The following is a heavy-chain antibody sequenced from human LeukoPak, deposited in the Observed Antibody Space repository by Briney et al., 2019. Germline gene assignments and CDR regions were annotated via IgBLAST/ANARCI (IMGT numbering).Heavy chain of an antibody. D-gene: IGHD3-9*01. CDR2: IYPGDSDT. CDR1: GYSFTTYW. J-gene: IGHJ4*02. V-gene: IGHV5-51*01. Sequence: GESLKISCKGSGYSFTTYWIGWVRQMPGKVLEWMGIIYPGDSDTRYSPSFQGQVTMSADKSISTAYLQWSSLKASDTAMYYCARVLRYFDWSLHGEDYYFDYWGQGTLVTVSS. CDR3: ARVLRYFDWSLHGEDYYFDY.